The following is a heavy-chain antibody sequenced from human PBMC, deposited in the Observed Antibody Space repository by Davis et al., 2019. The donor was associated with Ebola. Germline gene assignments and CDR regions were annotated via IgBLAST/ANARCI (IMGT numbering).Heavy chain of an antibody. CDR3: ARDAIAARLFDY. V-gene: IGHV3-21*01. CDR2: ISSSSSYI. D-gene: IGHD6-6*01. Sequence: GGFLRLSCAASGFTFNSYSMNWVRQAPGKGLEWVSSISSSSSYIYYADSVKGRFTISRDNAKNSLYLQMNSLRAEDTAVYYCARDAIAARLFDYWGQGTLVTVSS. J-gene: IGHJ4*02. CDR1: GFTFNSYS.